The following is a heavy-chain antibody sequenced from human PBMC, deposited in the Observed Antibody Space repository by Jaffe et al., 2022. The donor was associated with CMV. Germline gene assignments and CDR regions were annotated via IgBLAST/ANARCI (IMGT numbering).Heavy chain of an antibody. V-gene: IGHV1-3*01. Sequence: QVQLVQSGAEVKKPGASVKVSCKASGYTFTSYAMHWVRQAPGQRLEWMGWINAGNGNTKYSQKFQGRVTITRDTSASTAYMELSSLRSEDTAVYYCARDGGGDSSSWFLLRWFDPWGQGTLVTVSS. J-gene: IGHJ5*02. CDR1: GYTFTSYA. D-gene: IGHD6-13*01. CDR3: ARDGGGDSSSWFLLRWFDP. CDR2: INAGNGNT.